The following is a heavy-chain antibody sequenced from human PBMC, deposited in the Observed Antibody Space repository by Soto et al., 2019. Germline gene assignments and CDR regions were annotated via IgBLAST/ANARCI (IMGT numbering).Heavy chain of an antibody. Sequence: GGSLRLSCAASGFPFSSYWMSWVRQAPGKGLEWVANIKQDGSEKYYVDSVKGRFAISRDNAKNSLYLQMNSLRAEDTAVYYCARKGLASPYYYYGMDVWGQGTTVTVSS. CDR3: ARKGLASPYYYYGMDV. CDR2: IKQDGSEK. J-gene: IGHJ6*02. V-gene: IGHV3-7*05. D-gene: IGHD6-19*01. CDR1: GFPFSSYW.